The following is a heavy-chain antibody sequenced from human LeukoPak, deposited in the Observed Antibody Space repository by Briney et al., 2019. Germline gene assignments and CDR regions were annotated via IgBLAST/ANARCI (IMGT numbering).Heavy chain of an antibody. CDR1: GGSVSSGGHY. Sequence: SETLSLTCTVSGGSVSSGGHYWSWIRQHPGKGLEWIGYIYYSGSTSHNPSLKSRITISVDTSKNQFSLKLSSVTAADTAVYYCANSAGVVLVPAAITYWGQGTLVTVSS. V-gene: IGHV4-31*03. CDR2: IYYSGST. J-gene: IGHJ4*02. CDR3: ANSAGVVLVPAAITY. D-gene: IGHD2-2*01.